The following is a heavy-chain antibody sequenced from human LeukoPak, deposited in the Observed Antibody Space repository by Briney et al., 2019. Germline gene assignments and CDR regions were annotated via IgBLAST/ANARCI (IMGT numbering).Heavy chain of an antibody. CDR1: GYTFTGYY. D-gene: IGHD6-19*01. V-gene: IGHV1-2*02. CDR3: AREGSSGQLNWFDP. Sequence: ASVKVSCKASGYTFTGYYMHWVRQAPGQGLEWMGWIDPSTGGTNYAQNFQGRVTMTRDTSISTAYMELSRLRSDDTAVYYCAREGSSGQLNWFDPWGQGTLVTVSS. CDR2: IDPSTGGT. J-gene: IGHJ5*02.